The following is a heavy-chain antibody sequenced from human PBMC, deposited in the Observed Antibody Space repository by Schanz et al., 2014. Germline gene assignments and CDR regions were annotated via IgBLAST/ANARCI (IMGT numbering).Heavy chain of an antibody. Sequence: VQLVESGGGLIQPGGSLRLSCAVSGFTVNTNYMSWVRQAPGKGLEWISSMYINSGSTQYADSVKGRFTISRDNSKNTVYLQMNSLRAEDTAVYFCASLIGTTSAHFYGMDVWGQGTTVTVSS. CDR3: ASLIGTTSAHFYGMDV. CDR1: GFTVNTNY. CDR2: MYINSGST. J-gene: IGHJ6*02. V-gene: IGHV3-53*01. D-gene: IGHD1-7*01.